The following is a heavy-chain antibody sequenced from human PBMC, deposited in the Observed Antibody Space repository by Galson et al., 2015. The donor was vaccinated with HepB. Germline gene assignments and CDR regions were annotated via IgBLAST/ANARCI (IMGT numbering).Heavy chain of an antibody. D-gene: IGHD1-26*01. J-gene: IGHJ4*02. CDR1: GFTFSSYG. CDR3: ARGSLGIVGATRGCDY. Sequence: SLRLSCAASGFTFSSYGMHWVRQAPGKGLEWVAVIWCDGSNKYYADSVKGRFTISRDNSKNTLYLQMNSLRAEDTAVYYCARGSLGIVGATRGCDYWGQGTLVTASS. V-gene: IGHV3-33*01. CDR2: IWCDGSNK.